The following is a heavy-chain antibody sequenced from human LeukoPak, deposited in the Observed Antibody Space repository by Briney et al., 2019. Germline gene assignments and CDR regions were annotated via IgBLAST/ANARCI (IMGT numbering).Heavy chain of an antibody. D-gene: IGHD3-16*01. J-gene: IGHJ4*02. CDR2: IDPSDSYT. CDR1: GYSFTHYW. CDR3: ARHDSYVGGVFRPESIDY. Sequence: GESLKISCKGSGYSFTHYWISWVRQMPGKGLEWMGRIDPSDSYTNYSPSFQGHVTISADKSINTAYLQWSSLKASDTAMYYCARHDSYVGGVFRPESIDYWGQGTLVTVSS. V-gene: IGHV5-10-1*01.